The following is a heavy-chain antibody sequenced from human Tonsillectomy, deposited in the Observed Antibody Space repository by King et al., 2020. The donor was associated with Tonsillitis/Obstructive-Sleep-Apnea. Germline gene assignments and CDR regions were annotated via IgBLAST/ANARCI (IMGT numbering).Heavy chain of an antibody. Sequence: QLVQSGAEVKKPGASVKVSCQASGYTFKSYGIIWVRQAPGQGLEWMGWISGFSGDTKYAQQFQGRVTMTTDTTTSTAYMELRSLRSDDTAVYYCARARGVAGKFWFDPWGQGTLVTAPS. CDR1: GYTFKSYG. CDR2: ISGFSGDT. CDR3: ARARGVAGKFWFDP. J-gene: IGHJ5*02. D-gene: IGHD6-19*01. V-gene: IGHV1-18*01.